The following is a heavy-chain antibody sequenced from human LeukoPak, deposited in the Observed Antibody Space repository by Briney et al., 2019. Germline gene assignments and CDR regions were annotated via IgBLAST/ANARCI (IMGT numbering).Heavy chain of an antibody. CDR1: GGSISSSSYY. D-gene: IGHD4-11*01. CDR2: IYYSGST. V-gene: IGHV4-39*07. Sequence: PSETLSLTCTVSGGSISSSSYYWGWIRQPPGKGLEWIGSIYYSGSTYYNPSLKSRVTISVDTSKNQFSLKLSSVTAADTAVYYCARERVDYSNHDRLWYFDLWGRGTLVTVSS. J-gene: IGHJ2*01. CDR3: ARERVDYSNHDRLWYFDL.